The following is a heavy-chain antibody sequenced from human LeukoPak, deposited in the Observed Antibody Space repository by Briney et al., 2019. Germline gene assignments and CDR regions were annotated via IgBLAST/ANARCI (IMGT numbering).Heavy chain of an antibody. Sequence: SETLSLTCTVSGGSISSYYWSWIRQPAGKGLEWIGRIYTSGSTNYNPSLKSRVTMSVDASKNQFSLKLSSVTAADTAVYYCASSPLLDFRSGYYIWGQGTLVTVSS. CDR1: GGSISSYY. D-gene: IGHD3-3*01. V-gene: IGHV4-4*07. J-gene: IGHJ4*02. CDR2: IYTSGST. CDR3: ASSPLLDFRSGYYI.